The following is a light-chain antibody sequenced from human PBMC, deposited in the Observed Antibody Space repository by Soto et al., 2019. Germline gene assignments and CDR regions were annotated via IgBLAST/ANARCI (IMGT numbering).Light chain of an antibody. CDR3: TSYTSSSTRV. Sequence: QSVLTQPASVSGSPGQSITISCTGTSSDVGGYDYVSWYQQHAGKAPKLMIFEVSNRPSGVSNRFSGSKPGNTASLTISGLQADDEADYYCTSYTSSSTRVFGGGTKVTVL. J-gene: IGLJ2*01. V-gene: IGLV2-14*01. CDR2: EVS. CDR1: SSDVGGYDY.